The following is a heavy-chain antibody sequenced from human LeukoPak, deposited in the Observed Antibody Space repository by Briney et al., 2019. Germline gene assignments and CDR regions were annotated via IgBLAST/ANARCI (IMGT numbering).Heavy chain of an antibody. V-gene: IGHV3-7*02. CDR2: IKPDGSDK. J-gene: IGHJ5*02. CDR1: GFTFTNYW. CDR3: ARLLA. D-gene: IGHD2/OR15-2a*01. Sequence: GGSLRLSCAASGFTFTNYWMNWVRQAPGKGLEWVANIKPDGSDKYYVDSVKGRFTISRDNAKNSVYLQINSLRAKDTAVYYCARLLAWGQGTLVTVSS.